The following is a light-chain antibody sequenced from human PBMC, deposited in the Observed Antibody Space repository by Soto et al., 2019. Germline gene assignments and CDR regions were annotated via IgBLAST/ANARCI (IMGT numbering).Light chain of an antibody. CDR3: QQSYSTLLT. J-gene: IGKJ4*01. Sequence: DMQITQSPSSLSASVGDRVTITCRASQSISSYLNWYQQKPGKAPKLLIYAASSLQSGVPSRFSGSGSGTDFTLTISSMQPEDFANYYCQQSYSTLLTFGGGTKVDIK. V-gene: IGKV1-39*01. CDR1: QSISSY. CDR2: AAS.